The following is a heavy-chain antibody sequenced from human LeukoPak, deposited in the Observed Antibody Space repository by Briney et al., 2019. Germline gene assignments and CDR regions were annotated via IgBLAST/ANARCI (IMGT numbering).Heavy chain of an antibody. Sequence: GGSLRLSCLTSGFTLSTNAMSWVRQAPGKGLEWISGISGSGASTYYADSVKGRSTISRDNSKNTLYLQMNSLRAEDTAVYYCARGVGSGSRLRAGDYWGQGTLVTVSS. D-gene: IGHD1-26*01. CDR2: ISGSGAST. J-gene: IGHJ4*02. CDR1: GFTLSTNA. V-gene: IGHV3-23*01. CDR3: ARGVGSGSRLRAGDY.